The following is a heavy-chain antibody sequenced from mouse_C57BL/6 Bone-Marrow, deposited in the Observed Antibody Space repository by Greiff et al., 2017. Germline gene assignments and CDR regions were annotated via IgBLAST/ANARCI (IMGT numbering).Heavy chain of an antibody. Sequence: QVQLQQSGAELARPGASVKLSCKASGYTFTSYGISWVKQRTGQGLEWIGEIYPRSGNTYYNEKFKGKATLTADKSSSTAYMELRSLTSEDSAVYFCARSLRQLRLPYYAMDYWGQGTSVTVSS. J-gene: IGHJ4*01. V-gene: IGHV1-81*01. D-gene: IGHD3-2*02. CDR3: ARSLRQLRLPYYAMDY. CDR1: GYTFTSYG. CDR2: IYPRSGNT.